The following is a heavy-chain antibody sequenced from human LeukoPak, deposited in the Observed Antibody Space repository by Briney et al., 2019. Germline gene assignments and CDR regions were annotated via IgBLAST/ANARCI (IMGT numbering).Heavy chain of an antibody. J-gene: IGHJ4*02. CDR2: IYYSGST. Sequence: SETLSLTCTVSGGSISSSSYSWGWIRQPPGKGLEWIGSIYYSGSTYYNPSLKSRVTISVDTSKNQFSLKLSSVTAADTAVYYCARLGNWGIFDYWGQGTLVTVSS. CDR1: GGSISSSSYS. CDR3: ARLGNWGIFDY. D-gene: IGHD7-27*01. V-gene: IGHV4-39*01.